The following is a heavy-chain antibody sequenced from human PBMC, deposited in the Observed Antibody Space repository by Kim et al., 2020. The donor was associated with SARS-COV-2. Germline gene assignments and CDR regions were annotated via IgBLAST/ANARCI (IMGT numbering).Heavy chain of an antibody. J-gene: IGHJ5*02. CDR2: ISSSSSTI. Sequence: GGSLRLSCAASGFTFSSYSMNWVRQAPGKGLEWVSYISSSSSTIYYADSVKGRFTISSYNAKNSLYLQMNSLRAEDTAVYYCESDLRGGDCNWVAPWGQGPRATV. CDR1: GFTFSSYS. V-gene: IGHV3-48*04. CDR3: ESDLRGGDCNWVAP. D-gene: IGHD2-21*02.